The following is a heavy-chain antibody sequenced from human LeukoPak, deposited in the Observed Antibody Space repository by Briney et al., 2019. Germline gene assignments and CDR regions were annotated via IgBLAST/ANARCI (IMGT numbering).Heavy chain of an antibody. D-gene: IGHD2-2*01. CDR1: GFTVSINY. J-gene: IGHJ4*02. CDR2: IYSGGNT. V-gene: IGHV3-53*01. Sequence: PGGSLRLSCAASGFTVSINYMSWVRQAPRKGLEWVSGIYSGGNTYYADSVKGRFTISRDNSKNTVYLQMNSLRAEDTAVYYCARGETSSYDYWGQGTLVTVSS. CDR3: ARGETSSYDY.